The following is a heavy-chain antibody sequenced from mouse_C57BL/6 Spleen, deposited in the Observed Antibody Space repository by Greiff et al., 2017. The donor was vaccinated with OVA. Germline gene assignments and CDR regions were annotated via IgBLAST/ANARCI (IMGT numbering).Heavy chain of an antibody. CDR3: ARGSYGSSSFAY. J-gene: IGHJ3*01. D-gene: IGHD1-1*01. Sequence: QVHVKQPGTELVKPGASVKLSCKASGYTFTSYWMHWVKQRPGQGLEWIGNINPSNGGTNYNEKFKSKATLTVDKSSSTAYMQLSSLTSEDSAVYYCARGSYGSSSFAYWGQGTLVTVSA. CDR2: INPSNGGT. CDR1: GYTFTSYW. V-gene: IGHV1-53*01.